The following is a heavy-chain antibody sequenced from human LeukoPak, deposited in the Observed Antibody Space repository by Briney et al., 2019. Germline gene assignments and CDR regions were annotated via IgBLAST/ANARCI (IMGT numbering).Heavy chain of an antibody. CDR3: VRGLSWGSGSGYFDF. Sequence: PSETLSLTCPVSRGSISGYYWSSVRQPPGKWLELIGYFYYSVTTNYNPSIKSRVTISVDTSKNQFSLNLTSVTAADTAVYYCVRGLSWGSGSGYFDFWGQGTLVTVSS. CDR2: FYYSVTT. V-gene: IGHV4-59*01. CDR1: RGSISGYY. D-gene: IGHD7-27*01. J-gene: IGHJ4*02.